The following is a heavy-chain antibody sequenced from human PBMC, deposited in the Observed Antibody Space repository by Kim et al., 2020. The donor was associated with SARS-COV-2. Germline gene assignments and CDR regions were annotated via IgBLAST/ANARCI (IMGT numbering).Heavy chain of an antibody. CDR2: IYYSGST. V-gene: IGHV4-59*13. D-gene: IGHD5-12*01. Sequence: SETLSLTCTVSGGSISSYYWSWIRQPPGKGLEWVGYIYYSGSTNYNPSLKSRVTISVDTSKNQFSLKLSPVTAADTAVYYCARDGYNYVGFDIWGQGTMVTVSS. CDR1: GGSISSYY. J-gene: IGHJ3*02. CDR3: ARDGYNYVGFDI.